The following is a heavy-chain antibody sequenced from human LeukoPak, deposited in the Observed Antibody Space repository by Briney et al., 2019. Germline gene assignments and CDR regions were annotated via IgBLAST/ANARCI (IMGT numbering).Heavy chain of an antibody. CDR1: GFTFANHA. CDR2: ISGSAGNT. Sequence: GGSLRLSCAASGFTFANHAMSWARQAPGRGLEWVSTISGSAGNTDYADSVKGRFTISRDNSHSTLYLQMNSLRAEDTAVYYCALSYSSGWYAQRTFDYWGQGTLVTVSS. D-gene: IGHD6-19*01. V-gene: IGHV3-23*01. CDR3: ALSYSSGWYAQRTFDY. J-gene: IGHJ4*02.